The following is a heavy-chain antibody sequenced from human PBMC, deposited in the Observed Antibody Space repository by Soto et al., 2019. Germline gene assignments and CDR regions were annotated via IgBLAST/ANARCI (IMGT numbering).Heavy chain of an antibody. CDR1: GGTFNNYG. D-gene: IGHD3-9*01. J-gene: IGHJ4*02. CDR3: ASWDYDVLTGYSYDD. CDR2: IIPMIGRT. V-gene: IGHV1-69*01. Sequence: QVQLVQSGAEVKKPGSSVKDSCKASGGTFNNYGMGWVRQAPGQGLEWMGGIIPMIGRTNYAQKFQGRLTLTADASRSTAYMELRSLGSVDAAVYYCASWDYDVLTGYSYDDWGQGTLVTVSS.